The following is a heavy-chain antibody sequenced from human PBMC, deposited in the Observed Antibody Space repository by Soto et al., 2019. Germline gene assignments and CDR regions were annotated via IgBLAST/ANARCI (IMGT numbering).Heavy chain of an antibody. Sequence: QVQLVESGGGVGQTGRSLRLSCAASGFTFSSYGMHWVRQAPGKGLEWVAVISYDGSNKYYAESVKGRFTISRDNSKNTLYLQMNSLRAEDTAVYYCAKETYSGPLDYWGKVTLVTVSS. V-gene: IGHV3-30*18. J-gene: IGHJ4*02. CDR2: ISYDGSNK. CDR1: GFTFSSYG. CDR3: AKETYSGPLDY. D-gene: IGHD2-15*01.